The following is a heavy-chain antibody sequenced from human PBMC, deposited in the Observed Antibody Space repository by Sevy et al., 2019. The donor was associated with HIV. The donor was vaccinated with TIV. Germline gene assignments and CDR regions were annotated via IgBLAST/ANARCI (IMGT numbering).Heavy chain of an antibody. CDR2: IGIAGDT. Sequence: GGSLRLSCAASGFTFSSYYMHWVRQVTGQGLEWVSGIGIAGDTYYPGSVKGRFTISRENARNSLDLQMNSLRAGDTAVYYCVRGNNLGELGYWFDPWGQGTLVTVSS. CDR3: VRGNNLGELGYWFDP. CDR1: GFTFSSYY. V-gene: IGHV3-13*01. J-gene: IGHJ5*02. D-gene: IGHD3-10*01.